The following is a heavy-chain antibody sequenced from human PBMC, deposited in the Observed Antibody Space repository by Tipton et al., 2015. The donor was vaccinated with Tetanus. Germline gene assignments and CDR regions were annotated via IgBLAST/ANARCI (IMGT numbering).Heavy chain of an antibody. CDR1: EFTSSISS. D-gene: IGHD4-17*01. CDR3: ARGPYHYGDYYFDY. V-gene: IGHV3-23*01. CDR2: ITTGGGST. J-gene: IGHJ4*02. Sequence: GSLRLSCAASEFTSSISSMSWVRQAPGKGLEWLSAITTGGGSTYYADSVKGRFTISRDNSNNTLYVQMDSLRAEDTAVYYCARGPYHYGDYYFDYWGRGTLVTVSS.